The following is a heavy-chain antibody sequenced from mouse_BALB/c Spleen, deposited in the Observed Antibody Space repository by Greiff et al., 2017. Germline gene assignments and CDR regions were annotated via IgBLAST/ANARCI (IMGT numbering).Heavy chain of an antibody. V-gene: IGHV5-17*02. CDR2: ISSGSSTI. CDR3: ARWRTSAMSTTGY. Sequence: EVNLVESGGGLVQPGGSRKLSCAASGFTFSSFGMHWVRQAPEKGLEWVAYISSGSSTIYYADTVKGRYTISRDNTKNTLFLQMTSLRSEDTAMYYCARWRTSAMSTTGYWGQGTTLTVSS. J-gene: IGHJ2*01. D-gene: IGHD2-4*01. CDR1: GFTFSSFG.